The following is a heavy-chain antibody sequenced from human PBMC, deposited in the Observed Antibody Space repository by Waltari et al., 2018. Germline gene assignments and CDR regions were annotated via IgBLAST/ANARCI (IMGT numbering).Heavy chain of an antibody. Sequence: QVQLQQWGAGLLKPSETLSLTCAVYGGSFSGYYWSWIRQPPGKGLEWIGEINHSGSTNYNPSLKSRVTISVDTSKNQFSLKLSSVTAADTAVYYWARGSSIAARPRFAYWGQGTLVTVSS. J-gene: IGHJ4*02. D-gene: IGHD6-6*01. CDR2: INHSGST. CDR1: GGSFSGYY. CDR3: ARGSSIAARPRFAY. V-gene: IGHV4-34*01.